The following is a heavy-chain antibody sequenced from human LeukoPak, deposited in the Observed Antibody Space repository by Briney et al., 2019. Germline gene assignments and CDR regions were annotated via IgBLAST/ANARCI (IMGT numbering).Heavy chain of an antibody. V-gene: IGHV1-69*13. D-gene: IGHD3-22*01. Sequence: SVKVSCKASGGTFSSYAISWVRQAPGQGLEWMGGIIPIFGTANYAQKFQGRVTVTADESTSTAYMELSSLRSEDTAVYYCASSPGSVVVITLPYYFDYWGQGTLVTVSS. CDR1: GGTFSSYA. J-gene: IGHJ4*02. CDR2: IIPIFGTA. CDR3: ASSPGSVVVITLPYYFDY.